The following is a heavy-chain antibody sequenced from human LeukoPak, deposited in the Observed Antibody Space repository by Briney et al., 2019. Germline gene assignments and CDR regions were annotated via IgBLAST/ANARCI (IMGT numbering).Heavy chain of an antibody. CDR1: GGSISSYY. J-gene: IGHJ4*02. V-gene: IGHV4-59*01. CDR3: ARGAYYESFDY. CDR2: IYYSGST. D-gene: IGHD3-22*01. Sequence: PSETLSLTCTVSGGSISSYYWSWIRQPPGKGLEWIGYIYYSGSTNYNPSLKSRVTISVDTSKNQFSLKLSSATAADTAMYYCARGAYYESFDYWGQGTLVTVSS.